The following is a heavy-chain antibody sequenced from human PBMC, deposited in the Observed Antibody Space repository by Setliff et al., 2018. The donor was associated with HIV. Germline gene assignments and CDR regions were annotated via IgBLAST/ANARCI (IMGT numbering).Heavy chain of an antibody. J-gene: IGHJ6*02. CDR1: GFTFSSYA. D-gene: IGHD2-15*01. V-gene: IGHV3-23*01. CDR3: AWAAGGREPYFQYYGTDV. Sequence: GSLRLSCAASGFTFSSYAMSWVRQAPGKGLEWVSAISGSGGSTYYADSVKGRFTISRDNSKNTLYLQMNNLRTEDTAVYYCAWAAGGREPYFQYYGTDVWGQGTTVTVSS. CDR2: ISGSGGST.